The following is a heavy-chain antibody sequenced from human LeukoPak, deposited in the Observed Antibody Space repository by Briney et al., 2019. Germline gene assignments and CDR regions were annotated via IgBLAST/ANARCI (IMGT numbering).Heavy chain of an antibody. J-gene: IGHJ4*02. CDR1: GFTFSSYA. V-gene: IGHV3-23*01. CDR3: AKVQWELRAFDY. Sequence: PGGSLRLSCAASGFTFSSYAMSWVRQAPEKGLEWVSAISGSGGSTYYADSVKGRFTISRDNSKNTLYLQMNSLRAEDTAVYYCAKVQWELRAFDYWGQGTLVTVSS. CDR2: ISGSGGST. D-gene: IGHD1-26*01.